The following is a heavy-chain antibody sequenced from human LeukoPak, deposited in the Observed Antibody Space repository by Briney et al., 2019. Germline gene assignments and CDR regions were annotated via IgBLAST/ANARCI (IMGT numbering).Heavy chain of an antibody. CDR2: IYHSGST. CDR3: ARVKAVAGTFWFDP. D-gene: IGHD6-19*01. V-gene: IGHV4-30-2*01. Sequence: SETLSLTCAVSGGSISSGGYSWSWIRQPPGKGLEWIGYIYHSGSTYYNPSLKSRVTISVDRSKNQFSLKLSSVTAADTAVYYCARVKAVAGTFWFDPWGQGTLVTVSS. J-gene: IGHJ5*02. CDR1: GGSISSGGYS.